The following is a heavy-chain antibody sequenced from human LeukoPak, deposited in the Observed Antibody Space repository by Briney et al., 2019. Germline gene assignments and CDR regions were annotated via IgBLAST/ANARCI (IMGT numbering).Heavy chain of an antibody. CDR2: IYTSGST. Sequence: SETLSLTCSVSGGSISSGSYYWSCIRQPAGKGLEWIGRIYTSGSTNYNRALKSRVTISVDTSKNKFSLKLSSVTAADTAVYYCAREGAYYDILTGYWSGEGFDYWGQGTLVTVSS. J-gene: IGHJ4*02. V-gene: IGHV4-61*02. CDR1: GGSISSGSYY. CDR3: AREGAYYDILTGYWSGEGFDY. D-gene: IGHD3-9*01.